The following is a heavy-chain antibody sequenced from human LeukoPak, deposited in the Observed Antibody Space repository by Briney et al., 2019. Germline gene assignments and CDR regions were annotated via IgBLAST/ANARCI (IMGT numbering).Heavy chain of an antibody. D-gene: IGHD3-22*01. J-gene: IGHJ2*01. CDR1: GYTFTSYG. CDR2: ISAYNGNT. CDR3: AREGDSSGYYWWHFDL. Sequence: EASVKVSCKTSGYTFTSYGISWVRQAPGQGLEWMGWISAYNGNTNYAQKLQGRVTMTTDTSTSTAYMELRSLRSDDTAVYYCAREGDSSGYYWWHFDLWGRGTLVTVSS. V-gene: IGHV1-18*01.